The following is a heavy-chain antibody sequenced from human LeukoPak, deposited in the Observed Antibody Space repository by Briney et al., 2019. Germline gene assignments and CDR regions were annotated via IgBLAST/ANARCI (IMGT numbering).Heavy chain of an antibody. Sequence: GGSLRLSCAASGLTFSTYNMNWVRQAPGKGLEWVSSISSSKTDIYYADSVRGRFTISRDNVKNSLYLQMNSLRAEDTAVYYCVREGRSISVWCSGGSCYDFDYWGQGTLVTVSS. D-gene: IGHD2-15*01. J-gene: IGHJ4*02. V-gene: IGHV3-21*01. CDR3: VREGRSISVWCSGGSCYDFDY. CDR2: ISSSKTDI. CDR1: GLTFSTYN.